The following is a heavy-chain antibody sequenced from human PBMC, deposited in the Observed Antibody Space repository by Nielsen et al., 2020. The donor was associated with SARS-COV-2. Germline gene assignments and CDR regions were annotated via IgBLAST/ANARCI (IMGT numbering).Heavy chain of an antibody. V-gene: IGHV5-51*01. D-gene: IGHD6-13*01. Sequence: GESLKISCKGSGYTFTSYWIGWVRQMPGKGLEWMGIIYPGDSDTRYSPSFQGQVTISADKSISTAYLQWSSLKASDTAMYYCARHGRIAAAGSDYWGQGTLVTVSS. J-gene: IGHJ4*02. CDR2: IYPGDSDT. CDR3: ARHGRIAAAGSDY. CDR1: GYTFTSYW.